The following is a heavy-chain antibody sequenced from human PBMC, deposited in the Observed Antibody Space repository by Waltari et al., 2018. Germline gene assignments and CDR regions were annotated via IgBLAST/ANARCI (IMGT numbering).Heavy chain of an antibody. CDR3: AREHYGGGF. V-gene: IGHV3-53*01. CDR2: IYSGGTT. J-gene: IGHJ4*02. CDR1: GFTVSSNY. Sequence: EVQLVESGGGLIQPGGSLRLSCAAPGFTVSSNYMTWVRQDPGKGLEWVSVIYSGGTTYYADSVKGRFTISRDNSKNTVYLQLNSLTVEDTAVYYCAREHYGGGFWGQGTLVTVSS. D-gene: IGHD4-17*01.